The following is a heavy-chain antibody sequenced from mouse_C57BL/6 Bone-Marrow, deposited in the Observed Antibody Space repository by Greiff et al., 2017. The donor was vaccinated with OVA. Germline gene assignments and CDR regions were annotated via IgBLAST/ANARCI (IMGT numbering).Heavy chain of an antibody. CDR3: ARPSIPYYYSSSLVFDV. Sequence: VQLQQPGAELVKPGASVKLSCKASGYTFTSYWMHWVKQRPGQGLEWIGMIHPNSGSTNYNEKFKSKATLTVDKSSSTAYMQLSSLTSEDSAVYYCARPSIPYYYSSSLVFDVWGTGTTVTVSS. D-gene: IGHD1-1*01. CDR2: IHPNSGST. J-gene: IGHJ1*03. V-gene: IGHV1-64*01. CDR1: GYTFTSYW.